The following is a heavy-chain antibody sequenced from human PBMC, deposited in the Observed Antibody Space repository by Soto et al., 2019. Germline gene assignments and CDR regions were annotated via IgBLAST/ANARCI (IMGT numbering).Heavy chain of an antibody. CDR2: IIPILGTI. CDR1: GGTFSNHA. J-gene: IGHJ4*02. V-gene: IGHV1-69*13. Sequence: SVKVSCKASGGTFSNHAISWVRQAPGQGLEWMGVIIPILGTIKFAQKFQGRVKISADESTSTAYMDLSSLTFEDTAVYYCARPKTYYYDSDTYYLNGFDYWGQGTRVTSPQ. CDR3: ARPKTYYYDSDTYYLNGFDY. D-gene: IGHD3-22*01.